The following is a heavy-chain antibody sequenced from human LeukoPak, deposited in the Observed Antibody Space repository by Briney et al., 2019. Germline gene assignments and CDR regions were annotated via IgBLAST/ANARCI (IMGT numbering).Heavy chain of an antibody. CDR3: ARRPDRITIFGVVNWFDP. V-gene: IGHV4-34*01. CDR1: GGSFSGYY. CDR2: INHSGST. D-gene: IGHD3-3*01. Sequence: SETLSLTCAVYGGSFSGYYWSGIRQPPGKGLEWIGEINHSGSTNYNPSLKSRVTISVDTSKNQFSLKLSSVTAADTAVYYCARRPDRITIFGVVNWFDPWGQGTLVTVSS. J-gene: IGHJ5*02.